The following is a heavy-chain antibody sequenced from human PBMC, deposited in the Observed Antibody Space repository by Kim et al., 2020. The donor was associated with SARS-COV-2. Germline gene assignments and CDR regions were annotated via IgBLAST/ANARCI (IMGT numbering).Heavy chain of an antibody. Sequence: ASVKVSCKASGYTFTGYYIHWVRQATGQGLEWMGWINPNSGGTNYAQKFQGRVTMTRDTSLSTAYMEVSRLRSDDTAVYYCARDRMAATGYGMDVWGEETTDTVSS. V-gene: IGHV1-2*02. D-gene: IGHD6-13*01. CDR3: ARDRMAATGYGMDV. CDR2: INPNSGGT. CDR1: GYTFTGYY. J-gene: IGHJ6*04.